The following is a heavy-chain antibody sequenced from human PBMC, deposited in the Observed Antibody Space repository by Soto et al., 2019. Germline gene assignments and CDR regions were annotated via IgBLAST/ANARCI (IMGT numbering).Heavy chain of an antibody. CDR1: GFTFSSYS. D-gene: IGHD2-15*01. CDR2: ISSSSSPI. Sequence: GGSLRLSCVASGFTFSSYSMNWVRQAPGKGLEWVSSISSSSSPIYYADSVKGRFTISRDNAKNSLYLQLNSLRAEDTAVYYCARDLGLRSGSSCYYYYGMDVWGQGTTVTVSS. CDR3: ARDLGLRSGSSCYYYYGMDV. J-gene: IGHJ6*02. V-gene: IGHV3-21*01.